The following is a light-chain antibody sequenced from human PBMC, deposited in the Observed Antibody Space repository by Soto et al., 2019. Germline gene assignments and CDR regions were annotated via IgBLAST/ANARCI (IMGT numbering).Light chain of an antibody. CDR3: QKDDSVPQT. V-gene: IGKV1-27*01. CDR2: AAS. CDR1: QGINNY. Sequence: DIQMTQSPSSLSASVGDGVTITCRASQGINNYLAWYQQKPGQVPKVLIYAASTLQSGVPSRFSGSGSGTDFTLTISSLQPEDVATYYCQKDDSVPQTFGQGTKVEIK. J-gene: IGKJ1*01.